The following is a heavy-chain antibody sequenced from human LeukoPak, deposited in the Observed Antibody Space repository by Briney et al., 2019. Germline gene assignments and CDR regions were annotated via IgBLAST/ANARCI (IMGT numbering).Heavy chain of an antibody. CDR1: GYTFTSFA. CDR2: INAGNGNT. J-gene: IGHJ6*02. CDR3: ARAGGGGWYVNYYYGMDV. D-gene: IGHD2-15*01. Sequence: ASVKVSCKASGYTFTSFAMHWVRQAPGQRLEWMGWINAGNGNTNYAQKLQGRVTMTTDTSTSTAYMELRSLRSDDTAVYYCARAGGGGWYVNYYYGMDVWGQGTTVTVSS. V-gene: IGHV1-3*01.